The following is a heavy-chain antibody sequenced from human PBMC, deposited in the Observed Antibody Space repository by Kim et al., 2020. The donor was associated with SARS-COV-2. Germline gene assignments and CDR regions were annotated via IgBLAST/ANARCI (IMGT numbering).Heavy chain of an antibody. V-gene: IGHV2-5*02. Sequence: SGPTLVNPTQPLTLTCTFSGFSLTTSGVGVGWIRQPPGKAMEWLALIYWDDDERYSPSLKSRLTITKEISKNQVVLTMTNMDPVDTATYYCVHRGGGSSWYVVAFDYGGQGTLVTVSS. CDR3: VHRGGGSSWYVVAFDY. CDR1: GFSLTTSGVG. CDR2: IYWDDDE. D-gene: IGHD6-13*01. J-gene: IGHJ4*02.